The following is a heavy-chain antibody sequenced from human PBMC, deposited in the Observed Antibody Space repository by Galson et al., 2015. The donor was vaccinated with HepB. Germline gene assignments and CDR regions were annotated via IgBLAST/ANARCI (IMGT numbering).Heavy chain of an antibody. CDR1: GFTFSISD. D-gene: IGHD4-17*01. CDR3: ARGPTHGAFDY. J-gene: IGHJ4*02. Sequence: SLRLSCAASGFTFSISDIHWVRQAPGKGPEWVAHISPDGNNKYYADSVKGRCTVSRDNSKNTVYIDLNSLRAEDTAVYYCARGPTHGAFDYWGQGTLVTVPS. V-gene: IGHV3-30*03. CDR2: ISPDGNNK.